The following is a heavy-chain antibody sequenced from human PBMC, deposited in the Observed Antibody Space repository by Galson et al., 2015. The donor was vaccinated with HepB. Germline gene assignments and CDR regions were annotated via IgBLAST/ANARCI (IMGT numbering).Heavy chain of an antibody. D-gene: IGHD1-26*01. J-gene: IGHJ4*02. CDR3: AKDLGWELRPFDY. Sequence: LRLSCAASGFTFSSYAMSWVRQAPGKGLEWVSAISGSGGSTYYADSVKGRFTISRDNSKNTLYLQMNSLRAEDTAVYYCAKDLGWELRPFDYWGQGTLVTVSS. CDR1: GFTFSSYA. CDR2: ISGSGGST. V-gene: IGHV3-23*01.